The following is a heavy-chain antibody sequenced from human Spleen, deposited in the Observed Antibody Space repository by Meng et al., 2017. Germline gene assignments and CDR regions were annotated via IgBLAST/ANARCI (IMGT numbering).Heavy chain of an antibody. CDR2: IYWDDDK. J-gene: IGHJ4*02. CDR1: GFSLTTSGVG. Sequence: QITLKESGPTLVKPTETLTLTCTFSGFSLTTSGVGVGWIRQPPGKALEWLALIYWDDDKRYSPSLKSRLTITKATSKTPVVLSMTNMDPVDTATYYCAHRGIAVAAYDYWGQGTLVTVSS. CDR3: AHRGIAVAAYDY. V-gene: IGHV2-5*02. D-gene: IGHD6-19*01.